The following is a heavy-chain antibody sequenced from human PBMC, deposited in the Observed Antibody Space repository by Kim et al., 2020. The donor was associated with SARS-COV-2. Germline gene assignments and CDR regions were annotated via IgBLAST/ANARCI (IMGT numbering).Heavy chain of an antibody. CDR1: GGSISSSSYY. Sequence: SETLSLTCTVSGGSISSSSYYWGWIRQPPGKGLEWIGSIYYSGSTYYNPSLKSRVTISVDTSKNQFSLKLSSVTAADTAVYYCARLGPTVTTYLFDYWGQGTLVTVSS. J-gene: IGHJ4*02. CDR3: ARLGPTVTTYLFDY. D-gene: IGHD4-17*01. CDR2: IYYSGST. V-gene: IGHV4-39*01.